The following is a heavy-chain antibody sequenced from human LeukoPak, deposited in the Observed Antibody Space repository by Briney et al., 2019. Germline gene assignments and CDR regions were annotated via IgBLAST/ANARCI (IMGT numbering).Heavy chain of an antibody. CDR3: ARDQYDTWSRRGNFDS. J-gene: IGHJ4*02. V-gene: IGHV3-7*03. D-gene: IGHD3-3*01. Sequence: PGGSLRLSCAASGFTFSSYAVSWVRQAPGKGLEWVANIKLDGSEKNYVDSVRGRFTISRDNTKNSLYLQMNSLRAEDTAVFYCARDQYDTWSRRGNFDSWGQGTLVIVSS. CDR2: IKLDGSEK. CDR1: GFTFSSYA.